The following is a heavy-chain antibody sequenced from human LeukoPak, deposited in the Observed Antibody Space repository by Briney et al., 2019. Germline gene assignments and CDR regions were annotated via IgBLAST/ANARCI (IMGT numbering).Heavy chain of an antibody. CDR2: ISGSGYSR. J-gene: IGHJ4*02. D-gene: IGHD5-12*01. Sequence: ETLSLTCAVYGGSFSGYYWSWVRQAPGKGLEWVSGISGSGYSRNYADSVKGRFTISRDNSKNTLYLQMNSLRVEDTAVYYCAKEAGYSGYDYPDYWGQGTLVTVSS. CDR1: GGSFSGYY. CDR3: AKEAGYSGYDYPDY. V-gene: IGHV3-23*01.